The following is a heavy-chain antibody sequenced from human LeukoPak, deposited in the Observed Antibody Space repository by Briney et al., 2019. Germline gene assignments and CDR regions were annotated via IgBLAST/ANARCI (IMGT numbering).Heavy chain of an antibody. J-gene: IGHJ5*02. CDR3: ARGKSIAARHRWFDP. V-gene: IGHV1-69*05. D-gene: IGHD6-6*01. CDR2: IIPIFGTA. CDR1: GGTFSSYA. Sequence: GASVKVSCKASGGTFSSYAISWVRQAPGQGLEWMGGIIPIFGTANYAQKFQGRVTITTDESTSTAYMELSSLRSEDTAVYYCARGKSIAARHRWFDPWGQGTLVTVSS.